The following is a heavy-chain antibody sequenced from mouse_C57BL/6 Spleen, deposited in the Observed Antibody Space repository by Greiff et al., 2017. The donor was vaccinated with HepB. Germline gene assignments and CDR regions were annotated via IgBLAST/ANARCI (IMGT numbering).Heavy chain of an antibody. V-gene: IGHV1-15*01. CDR1: GYTFTDYE. D-gene: IGHD1-1*01. Sequence: VQLQQSGAELVRPGASVTLSCKASGYTFTDYEMHWVKQTPVHGLEWIGAIDPEPGGTAYNQKFKGKAILTADKSSSTAYMELRSLTSEDSAVYYCTRKLITTVVATSYYFDYWGQGTTLTVSS. J-gene: IGHJ2*01. CDR3: TRKLITTVVATSYYFDY. CDR2: IDPEPGGT.